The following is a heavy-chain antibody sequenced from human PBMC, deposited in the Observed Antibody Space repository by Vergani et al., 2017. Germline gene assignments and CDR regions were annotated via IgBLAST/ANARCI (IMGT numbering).Heavy chain of an antibody. J-gene: IGHJ3*02. CDR2: INTGNGNT. CDR1: GYTFTSYA. Sequence: QVQLVQSGAEVKKPGASVKVSCKASGYTFTSYAMHWVGQAPGQRLEWMGWINTGNGNTKYSQKFQGRVTITRDTSASTAYMELSSLRSEDTAVYYCARELDVPGAFDIWGQGTMVTVSS. V-gene: IGHV1-3*04. D-gene: IGHD1-26*01. CDR3: ARELDVPGAFDI.